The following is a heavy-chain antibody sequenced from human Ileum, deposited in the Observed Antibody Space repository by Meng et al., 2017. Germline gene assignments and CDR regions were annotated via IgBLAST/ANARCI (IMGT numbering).Heavy chain of an antibody. CDR2: IFTSGST. CDR3: ARASNYYDSSGYAFDI. V-gene: IGHV4-61*02. J-gene: IGHJ3*02. Sequence: SETLSLTCTVSGGSITSGSYYWSWIRQPAGKGLEWIGLIFTSGSTNYNPSLKSRVTISVDTSKNQFSLKLSSVTAADTAVYFCARASNYYDSSGYAFDIWGQGTRVTCSS. D-gene: IGHD3-22*01. CDR1: GGSITSGSYY.